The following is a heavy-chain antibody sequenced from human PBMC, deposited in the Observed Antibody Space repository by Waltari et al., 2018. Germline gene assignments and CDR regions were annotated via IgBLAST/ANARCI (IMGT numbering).Heavy chain of an antibody. J-gene: IGHJ5*02. CDR1: GYTLTELS. CDR2: FDPADGET. CDR3: ATASFLYCSGGSCYYNWFDP. Sequence: QVHLVQSGAEVKKPGASVKVSCKVSGYTLTELSMHWVRQAPGKGLEWMGGFDPADGETIYEQKFQGRVTMTADTSTDTAYMVLSSLRSEDTAVYYCATASFLYCSGGSCYYNWFDPWGQGTLVSVSS. D-gene: IGHD2-15*01. V-gene: IGHV1-24*01.